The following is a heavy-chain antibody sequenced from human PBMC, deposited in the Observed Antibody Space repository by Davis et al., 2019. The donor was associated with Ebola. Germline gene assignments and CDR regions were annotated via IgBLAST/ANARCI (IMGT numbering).Heavy chain of an antibody. Sequence: SVKVSCKASGSTFSSYAISWVRQAPGQGLEWMGRIIPILGIANYAQKFQGRVTITADKSTSTAYMELSSLRSEDTAVYYCARTVVVVAATQYYYYYGMDVWGQGTTVTVSS. D-gene: IGHD2-15*01. J-gene: IGHJ6*02. V-gene: IGHV1-69*04. CDR1: GSTFSSYA. CDR2: IIPILGIA. CDR3: ARTVVVVAATQYYYYYGMDV.